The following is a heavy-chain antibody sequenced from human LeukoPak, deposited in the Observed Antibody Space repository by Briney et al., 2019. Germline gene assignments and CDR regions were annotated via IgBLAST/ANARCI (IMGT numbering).Heavy chain of an antibody. CDR1: GDSISSNYYY. Sequence: SETLSLTCTVSGDSISSNYYYWGWIRQPPGKGLEWIGSIDHIGTTYYNPSLKSRVLVSVDTSKNQFSLKLSSVTAADTAVYYCARTRGWYEGGWYFDYWGQGTLVTVSS. D-gene: IGHD6-19*01. V-gene: IGHV4-39*07. J-gene: IGHJ4*02. CDR3: ARTRGWYEGGWYFDY. CDR2: IDHIGTT.